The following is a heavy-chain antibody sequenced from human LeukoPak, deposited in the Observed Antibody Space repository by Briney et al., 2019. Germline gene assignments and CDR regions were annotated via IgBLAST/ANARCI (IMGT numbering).Heavy chain of an antibody. CDR3: ARALRSGSYREFDY. Sequence: ASVKVSCKASGYTFTGYYVHWVRQAPGQGLEWMGWINPNSGGTNYAPKFQGRVTMTRDTSIYTAYMELSKLRSDDTAVYYCARALRSGSYREFDYWGQGALVTVSS. D-gene: IGHD1-26*01. V-gene: IGHV1-2*02. CDR1: GYTFTGYY. CDR2: INPNSGGT. J-gene: IGHJ4*02.